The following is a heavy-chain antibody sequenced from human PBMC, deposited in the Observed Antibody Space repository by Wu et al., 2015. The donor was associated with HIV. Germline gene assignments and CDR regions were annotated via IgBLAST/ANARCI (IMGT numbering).Heavy chain of an antibody. CDR1: GDSISSHY. D-gene: IGHD3-16*01. CDR3: AREGGAIRVVPTDYGRRDAFDI. V-gene: IGHV4-59*11. CDR2: IYKSGST. Sequence: QVQLQESGPGLVKPSETLSLTCSVSGDSISSHYWTWIRQPPGKGLEWIAYIYKSGSTNYNPSLNSRLTVIIDTSVSTAYMELSRLRSDDTAVYYCAREGGAIRVVPTDYGRRDAFDIWGQGTMVTVSS. J-gene: IGHJ3*02.